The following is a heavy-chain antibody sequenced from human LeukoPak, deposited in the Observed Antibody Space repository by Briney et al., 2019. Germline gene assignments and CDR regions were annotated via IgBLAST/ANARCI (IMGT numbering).Heavy chain of an antibody. CDR2: IIPIFGTA. CDR3: ARDRDGYNSVAFDI. V-gene: IGHV1-69*05. CDR1: GGTFSSYA. Sequence: RASVKVSCKASGGTFSSYAISWVRQDPGQGLEWMGRIIPIFGTANYAQKSQGRVTITTDESTSTAYMELSSLRSEVTAVYYCARDRDGYNSVAFDIWGQGTMVTVSS. D-gene: IGHD5-24*01. J-gene: IGHJ3*02.